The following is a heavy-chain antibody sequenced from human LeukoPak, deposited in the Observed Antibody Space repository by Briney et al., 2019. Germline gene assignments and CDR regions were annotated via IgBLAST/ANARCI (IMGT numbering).Heavy chain of an antibody. V-gene: IGHV3-23*01. CDR3: AKVGVAGGYYWFDP. D-gene: IGHD6-19*01. Sequence: GGSLRLSCAASGFTFSSYAVSCVRQAPGKGLEWVSAITGSGGYTYYADSVKGRFTISRDNSKNTLYLQMNSPRAEDTAIYYCAKVGVAGGYYWFDPWGQGTLVTVSS. J-gene: IGHJ5*02. CDR1: GFTFSSYA. CDR2: ITGSGGYT.